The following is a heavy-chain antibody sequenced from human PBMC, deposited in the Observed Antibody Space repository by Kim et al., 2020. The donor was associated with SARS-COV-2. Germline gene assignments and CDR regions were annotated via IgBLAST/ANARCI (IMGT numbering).Heavy chain of an antibody. CDR1: GGSISSSSYY. CDR3: ARRGSWVVSSYFDY. V-gene: IGHV4-39*01. CDR2: IYYSGST. J-gene: IGHJ4*02. Sequence: SETLSLTCTVSGGSISSSSYYWGWIRQPPGRGLEWIGNIYYSGSTDYDPSLKRRVTISIDTSRNQFSLKLRSVTAADTAVYFCARRGSWVVSSYFDYWGQGTLVTVSS. D-gene: IGHD2-15*01.